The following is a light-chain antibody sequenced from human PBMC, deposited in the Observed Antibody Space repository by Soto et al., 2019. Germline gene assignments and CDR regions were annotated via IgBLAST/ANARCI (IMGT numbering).Light chain of an antibody. J-gene: IGKJ1*01. Sequence: DIQMTQSPSTLSGSVGDRFTGTCLASQTISSWLAWYQQKPGKAPKLLIYKASTLKSGVPSRFSGSGSGTEFTLTISSLQPDDFATYYCQHYNSYSEAFGQGTKVDIK. CDR2: KAS. CDR1: QTISSW. V-gene: IGKV1-5*03. CDR3: QHYNSYSEA.